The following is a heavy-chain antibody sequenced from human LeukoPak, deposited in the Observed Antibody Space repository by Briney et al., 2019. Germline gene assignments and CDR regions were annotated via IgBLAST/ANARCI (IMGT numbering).Heavy chain of an antibody. CDR3: ARDGNGGYYYFYMDV. CDR2: IRNDGSII. J-gene: IGHJ6*03. CDR1: GFTFSSYG. V-gene: IGHV3-30*02. Sequence: GGSLRLSCAASGFTFSSYGMHWIRQAPGKGLEWVAFIRNDGSIIYNADSVKGRFTISRDNAKNSLYLQMDSLRAEDTAVYYCARDGNGGYYYFYMDVWGKGTTVTVSS. D-gene: IGHD3-16*01.